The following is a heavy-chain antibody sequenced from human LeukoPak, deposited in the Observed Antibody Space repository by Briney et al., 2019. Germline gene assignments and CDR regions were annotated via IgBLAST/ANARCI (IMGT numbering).Heavy chain of an antibody. CDR3: ARDRAHHYDSSGYHGAFDI. CDR1: GGSISSSNW. V-gene: IGHV4-4*02. D-gene: IGHD3-22*01. J-gene: IGHJ3*02. Sequence: PSETLSLTCTVSGGSISSSNWWSWVRRPPGKGLEWIGEISHSGTTNYKPSLKSRVTISVDTSKNQVSLNLSSVTAADTAVYYCARDRAHHYDSSGYHGAFDIWGQGTMVTVSS. CDR2: ISHSGTT.